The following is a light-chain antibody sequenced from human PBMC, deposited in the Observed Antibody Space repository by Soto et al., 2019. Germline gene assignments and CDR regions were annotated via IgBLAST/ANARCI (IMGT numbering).Light chain of an antibody. CDR3: QQYNDWPYT. J-gene: IGKJ2*01. CDR2: GAS. CDR1: QSVSSN. Sequence: ERVMPQSPVTLSVSPGERTTLSCWASQSVSSNFAWYQQKPGQAPRLLIYGASTRAAGIPARCGGSGSGTEFTLTISSLRSEDSAVYYCQQYNDWPYTFGQGTKLEIK. V-gene: IGKV3-15*01.